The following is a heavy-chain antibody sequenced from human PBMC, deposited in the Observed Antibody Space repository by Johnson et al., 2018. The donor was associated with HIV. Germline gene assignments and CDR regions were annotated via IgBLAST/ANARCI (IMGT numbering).Heavy chain of an antibody. D-gene: IGHD2-15*01. Sequence: VQLVESGGGLVKPGGSLRLSCAASGSTFRNAWMSWVRQAPGKGLEWVGRIKSRSDRGTTDHAAPVKGRFSISRDDSKNTLYLEMNSLKTEDTAVYYCTTDLPYCSGHDCYNAFDIWGQGTMVTVSS. CDR3: TTDLPYCSGHDCYNAFDI. CDR1: GSTFRNAW. V-gene: IGHV3-15*01. J-gene: IGHJ3*02. CDR2: IKSRSDRGTT.